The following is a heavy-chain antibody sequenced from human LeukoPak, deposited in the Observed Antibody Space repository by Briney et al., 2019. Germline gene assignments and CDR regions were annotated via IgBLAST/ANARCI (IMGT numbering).Heavy chain of an antibody. CDR2: IYSGGST. V-gene: IGHV3-53*01. CDR1: GFTVSSNY. Sequence: PGGSLRLSCAASGFTVSSNYMSWVRQAPGKGLEWASVIYSGGSTYYADSVKGRFTISRDNSKNTLYLQMNSLRAEDTAVYYCARDQGYDSSGPDYWGQGTLVTVSS. CDR3: ARDQGYDSSGPDY. J-gene: IGHJ4*02. D-gene: IGHD3-22*01.